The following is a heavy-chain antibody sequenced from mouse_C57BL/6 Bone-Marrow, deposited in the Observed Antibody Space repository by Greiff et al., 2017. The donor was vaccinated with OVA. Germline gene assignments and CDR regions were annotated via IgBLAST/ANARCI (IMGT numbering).Heavy chain of an antibody. J-gene: IGHJ4*01. V-gene: IGHV5-15*04. D-gene: IGHD1-1*01. CDR3: ARHPYYYGSSYYAMDY. Sequence: EVKLVESGGGLVQPGGSLKLSCAASGFTFSDYGMAWVRQAPRKGPEWVAFISNLAYSIYYADTVTGRFTSSRENAKNTLYLEMRSLRSEDTAMYYCARHPYYYGSSYYAMDYWGQGTSVTVSS. CDR1: GFTFSDYG. CDR2: ISNLAYSI.